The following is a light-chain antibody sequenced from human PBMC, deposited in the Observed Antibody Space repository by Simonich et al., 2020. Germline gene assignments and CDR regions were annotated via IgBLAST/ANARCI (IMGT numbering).Light chain of an antibody. V-gene: IGLV6-57*01. CDR2: EDN. Sequence: NFMLTQPHSVSESPGKTVTISCTRSSGSIASNYVQWYQQRPGSSPPTVIYEDNQRPSGVPYRFSGSIDSSSNSASLTISGLKTEDEADYYCQSYDSSNWVFGGGTKLTVL. CDR1: SGSIASNY. CDR3: QSYDSSNWV. J-gene: IGLJ3*02.